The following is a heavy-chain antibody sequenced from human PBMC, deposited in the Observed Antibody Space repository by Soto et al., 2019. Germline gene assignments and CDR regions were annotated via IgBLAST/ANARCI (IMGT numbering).Heavy chain of an antibody. V-gene: IGHV3-33*01. D-gene: IGHD5-12*01. CDR3: ARGLRGVLDY. CDR2: ISNDENIK. J-gene: IGHJ4*02. Sequence: PGESLKISCVASGFNFGNFGMHWVRQAPGKGLEWLTVISNDENIKQDSVRGRFAIARDNSKNTLYLHLTSLRAEDTAIYYCARGLRGVLDYWGQGTLVTVSS. CDR1: GFNFGNFG.